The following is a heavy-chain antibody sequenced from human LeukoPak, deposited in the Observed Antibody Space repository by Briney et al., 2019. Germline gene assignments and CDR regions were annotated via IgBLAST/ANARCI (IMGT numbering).Heavy chain of an antibody. CDR3: AKDKRVGASYYFDY. D-gene: IGHD1-26*01. J-gene: IGHJ4*02. Sequence: GGSLRLSCAASGFTFSSYGMHWVRQAPGKGLEWVAFIRYDGSNKYYADSVRGRFTISRDNSKNTLYLQMNSLRAEDTAVYYCAKDKRVGASYYFDYWGQGTLVTVSS. V-gene: IGHV3-30*02. CDR2: IRYDGSNK. CDR1: GFTFSSYG.